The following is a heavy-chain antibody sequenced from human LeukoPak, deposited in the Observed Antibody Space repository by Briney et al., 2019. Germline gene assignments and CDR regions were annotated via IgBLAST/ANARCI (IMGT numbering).Heavy chain of an antibody. J-gene: IGHJ4*02. CDR3: ARDRVGYGLDY. D-gene: IGHD5-18*01. CDR2: IFDTGNT. V-gene: IGHV4-59*11. CDR1: GGPINNQY. Sequence: SETLSLTCIVSGGPINNQYWSWIRQPPGQGLEWIGYIFDTGNTNYNPSLKSRVAISLDTSKNQFSLKLSSVTAADTAVYYCARDRVGYGLDYWGQGTLVTVSS.